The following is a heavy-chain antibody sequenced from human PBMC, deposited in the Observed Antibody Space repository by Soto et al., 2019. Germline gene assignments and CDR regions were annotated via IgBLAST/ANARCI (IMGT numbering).Heavy chain of an antibody. CDR3: ARDRARRDTGWSWFDP. V-gene: IGHV3-74*01. Sequence: EVQLVESGGGLVQPGGSLRLSCEASGFTFNDYWMHWVRQVPGKGLVWVSRINTDGSSTSYADSVKGRFTISRDNAKKTLYLQMNSLTSEDTAVYFCARDRARRDTGWSWFDPWGQGTLVSVSS. CDR2: INTDGSST. D-gene: IGHD6-19*01. CDR1: GFTFNDYW. J-gene: IGHJ5*02.